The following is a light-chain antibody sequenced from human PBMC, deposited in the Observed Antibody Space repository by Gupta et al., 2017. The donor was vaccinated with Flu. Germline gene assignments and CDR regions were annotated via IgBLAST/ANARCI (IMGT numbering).Light chain of an antibody. CDR2: DAS. CDR1: QSISSS. Sequence: IVMAPCLATLSNCTGERATLSCRASQSISSSLAWYQQKPGQASRLLIYDASTRATGIPARFIGSGSGTEFTLTISSLQSEYFAVYYCQQYNNWPPYSFGQGTKLEIK. J-gene: IGKJ2*01. V-gene: IGKV3-15*01. CDR3: QQYNNWPPYS.